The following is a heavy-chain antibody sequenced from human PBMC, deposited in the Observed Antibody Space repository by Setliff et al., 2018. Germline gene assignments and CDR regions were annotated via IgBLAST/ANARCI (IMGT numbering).Heavy chain of an antibody. J-gene: IGHJ3*02. D-gene: IGHD6-19*01. CDR1: GYTLTELS. CDR2: VDPEDGET. CDR3: ATGRRWLGSAFDI. Sequence: GASVKVSCKVSGYTLTELSRHWVRQAPGKGLEWMGGVDPEDGETIYAQKFQGRVTMTEDTSTDTAYMEPSSLRSEDTAVYYCATGRRWLGSAFDIWGQGTMVTVSS. V-gene: IGHV1-24*01.